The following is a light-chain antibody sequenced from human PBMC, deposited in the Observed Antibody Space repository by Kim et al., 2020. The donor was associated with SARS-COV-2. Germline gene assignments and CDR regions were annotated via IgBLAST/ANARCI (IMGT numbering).Light chain of an antibody. CDR2: EVS. Sequence: GQSVTISCTGTSSDVGAYNDVSWFRQHPGKAPKLIIYEVSKRPSGVPDRFSGSKSGNTASLTVSGLQAEDEADYHCSSYGGSHNFVFGGGTQLTVL. CDR3: SSYGGSHNFV. V-gene: IGLV2-8*01. CDR1: SSDVGAYND. J-gene: IGLJ2*01.